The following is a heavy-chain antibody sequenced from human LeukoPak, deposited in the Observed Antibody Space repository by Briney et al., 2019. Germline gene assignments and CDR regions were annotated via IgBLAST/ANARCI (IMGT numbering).Heavy chain of an antibody. CDR1: GFTVSSNY. V-gene: IGHV3-23*01. J-gene: IGHJ4*02. CDR3: AKRAPYYFAN. CDR2: ISGSGGTT. Sequence: PGGSLRLSCAASGFTVSSNYMSWVRQAPGKGLEWVSAISGSGGTTYYPDSVKGRFIISRDNSKNTVYLQINSLRAEDTAVYYCAKRAPYYFANWGQGTLVTVSS.